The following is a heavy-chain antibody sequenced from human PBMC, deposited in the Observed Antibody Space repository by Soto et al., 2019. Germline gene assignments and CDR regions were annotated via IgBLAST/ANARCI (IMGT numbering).Heavy chain of an antibody. J-gene: IGHJ4*02. CDR1: GGSISSYY. V-gene: IGHV4-59*01. Sequence: SETLSLTCTVSGGSISSYYWSWIRQPPGKGLEWIGYIYYSGSTNYNPSLKSRVTISVDTSKHQLSLKLSSVTAADTAVYYCAYNSGYDFYFDYWGQGTLVTVSS. CDR3: AYNSGYDFYFDY. CDR2: IYYSGST. D-gene: IGHD5-12*01.